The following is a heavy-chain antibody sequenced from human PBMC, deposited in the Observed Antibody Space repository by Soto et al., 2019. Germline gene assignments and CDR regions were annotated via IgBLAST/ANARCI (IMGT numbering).Heavy chain of an antibody. D-gene: IGHD3-3*01. V-gene: IGHV1-69*12. Sequence: QVQLVQSGAEVKKPGSSVKVSCKASGGTFSSYAISWVRQAPGQGLEWMGGIIPIFGTANYEQKFQGRVTITANESTSTAYMELSSLRSEDTAVYYCAREYGFWSGYQVRGMDVWGQGTTVTVSS. CDR1: GGTFSSYA. CDR3: AREYGFWSGYQVRGMDV. CDR2: IIPIFGTA. J-gene: IGHJ6*02.